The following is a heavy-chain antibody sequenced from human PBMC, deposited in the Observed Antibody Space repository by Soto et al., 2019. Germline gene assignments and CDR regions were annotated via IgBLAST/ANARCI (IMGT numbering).Heavy chain of an antibody. D-gene: IGHD3-22*01. Sequence: SETLPLTINVSGGSVARGDYYWTWIRQPPWKGLEWIAYVCSYRWATYYNPSLKSRLTISLGTPMKQFSLKMTHLTSAYKAVYSCARGYYDSSDYFVCSPIFDYRGQGSLVPVYS. V-gene: IGHV4-30-4*01. CDR2: VCSYRWAT. J-gene: IGHJ4*02. CDR3: ARGYYDSSDYFVCSPIFDY. CDR1: GGSVARGDYY.